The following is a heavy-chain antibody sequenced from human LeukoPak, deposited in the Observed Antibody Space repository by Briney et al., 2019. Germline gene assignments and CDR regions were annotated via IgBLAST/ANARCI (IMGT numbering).Heavy chain of an antibody. CDR3: AKERLGGNYGDYAVDY. D-gene: IGHD4-17*01. CDR2: VSGRGDGT. V-gene: IGHV3-23*01. CDR1: GFTFTSYA. Sequence: GGSLRLSCSASGFTFTSYAMSWVRPTPGKGREWVSSVSGRGDGTYYAHSVKGRFTISRDNSKKTLDLHMDSLRAEDTAVYYCAKERLGGNYGDYAVDYWGQGTMVAVSS. J-gene: IGHJ4*02.